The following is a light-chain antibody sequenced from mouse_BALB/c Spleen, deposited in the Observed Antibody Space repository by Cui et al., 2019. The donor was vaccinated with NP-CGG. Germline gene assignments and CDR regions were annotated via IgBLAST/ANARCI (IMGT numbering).Light chain of an antibody. CDR3: ALWYSNHWV. CDR2: GTN. V-gene: IGLV1*01. J-gene: IGLJ1*01. CDR1: TEAVTTSNY. Sequence: QAVVTQESALTTSPGETVTLTCRSSTEAVTTSNYANWVQEKPDHLFTGLIGGTNNRAPGVPARFSGSLIGDKAALTITGAQTEYEAIYFCALWYSNHWVFGGGTKLTVL.